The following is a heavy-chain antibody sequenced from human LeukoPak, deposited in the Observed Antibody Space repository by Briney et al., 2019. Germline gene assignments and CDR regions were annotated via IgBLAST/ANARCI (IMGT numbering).Heavy chain of an antibody. D-gene: IGHD3-3*02. CDR3: ANLGGSSYGP. CDR1: GGSISRSGSY. J-gene: IGHJ5*02. V-gene: IGHV4-39*01. Sequence: SETLSLTCTVSGGSISRSGSYWGWIRHRPGKGLEWIGSIYYSGNTYYNPSLKSRVTISVDTSKNQFSLKLSSVTAADTAIYYCANLGGSSYGPWGQGTLVTVSS. CDR2: IYYSGNT.